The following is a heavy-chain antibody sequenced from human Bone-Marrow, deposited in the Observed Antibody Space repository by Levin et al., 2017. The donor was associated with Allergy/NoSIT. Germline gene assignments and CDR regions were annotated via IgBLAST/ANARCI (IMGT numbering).Heavy chain of an antibody. D-gene: IGHD6-19*01. CDR1: GFSFNTYE. CDR3: AGKPLSSWLYWYFER. J-gene: IGHJ2*01. V-gene: IGHV3-48*03. CDR2: ISGSGNTV. Sequence: GGSLRLSCIASGFSFNTYEMNWVRQAPGKGLEWISYISGSGNTVYYADSVKGRFTISRDNARNSLYLHMNSLRPEDTAVYYCAGKPLSSWLYWYFERWGRGTLVTVSS.